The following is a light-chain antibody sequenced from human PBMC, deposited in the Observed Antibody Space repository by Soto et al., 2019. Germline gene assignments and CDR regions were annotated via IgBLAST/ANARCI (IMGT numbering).Light chain of an antibody. CDR3: CSYAGNSEV. Sequence: QSVLTQPASGYGSPGQSITIPCTGTSGDVGGYNLVSWYQQHPGKAPKLMIYEVTERPSGVSNRFSGSKSGNTASLTISGLXPDDEADYYCCSYAGNSEVFGTGTKVTV. CDR1: SGDVGGYNL. CDR2: EVT. V-gene: IGLV2-23*02. J-gene: IGLJ1*01.